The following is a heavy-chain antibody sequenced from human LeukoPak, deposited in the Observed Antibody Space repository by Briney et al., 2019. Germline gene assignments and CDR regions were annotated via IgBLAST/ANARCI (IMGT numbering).Heavy chain of an antibody. CDR1: GVSFSGYY. Sequence: SETLSLTCAVYGVSFSGYYWSWIRQPPGKGLEWIGEINHSGSTNYNPSLKSRVTISVDTSKNQFSLKLSSVTAADTAVYYCASLPAAENYFDYWGQGTLVTVSS. CDR2: INHSGST. D-gene: IGHD2-2*01. V-gene: IGHV4-34*01. CDR3: ASLPAAENYFDY. J-gene: IGHJ4*02.